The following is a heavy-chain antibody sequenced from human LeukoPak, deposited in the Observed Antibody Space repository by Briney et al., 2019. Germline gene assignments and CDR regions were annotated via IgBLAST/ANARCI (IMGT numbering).Heavy chain of an antibody. Sequence: PSETLSLTCTVSGGSISSYYWSWIRQPPGKGLEWIGYIYYSGSTNYNPSLKSRVTISVDTSKNQFSLKLSSVTAADTAVYYCARDRRMGGATGAFDIWGQGTMVTVSS. J-gene: IGHJ3*02. CDR3: ARDRRMGGATGAFDI. V-gene: IGHV4-59*12. CDR2: IYYSGST. D-gene: IGHD1-26*01. CDR1: GGSISSYY.